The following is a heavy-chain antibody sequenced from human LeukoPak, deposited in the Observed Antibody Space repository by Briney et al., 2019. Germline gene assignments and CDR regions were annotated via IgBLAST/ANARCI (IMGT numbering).Heavy chain of an antibody. CDR2: IGGRDDTT. V-gene: IGHV3-23*01. Sequence: GGSLRLSCAASGFSLRTYAMNWVRQVPGKGLEWVSSIGGRDDTTYYADSVKGRFTISSDFSTNTVSLQMNSLRAEDTAVYFCAKGLVVNDNYFDNWGQGTLVTVSS. CDR3: AKGLVVNDNYFDN. J-gene: IGHJ4*02. CDR1: GFSLRTYA. D-gene: IGHD2-15*01.